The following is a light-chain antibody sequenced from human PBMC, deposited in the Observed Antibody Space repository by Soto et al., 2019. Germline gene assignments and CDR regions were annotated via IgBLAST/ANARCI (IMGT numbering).Light chain of an antibody. J-gene: IGKJ1*01. CDR3: LQDYNLPRT. Sequence: IQMTQSPLSLSASVGDRVIITCRASRDIGNDLGWYQQKPGKAPKLLIFAASTLHSGVPSRFSGSGSGTVFTLTISSLHPEDFATYFCLQDYNLPRTFGQG. CDR1: RDIGND. CDR2: AAS. V-gene: IGKV1-6*01.